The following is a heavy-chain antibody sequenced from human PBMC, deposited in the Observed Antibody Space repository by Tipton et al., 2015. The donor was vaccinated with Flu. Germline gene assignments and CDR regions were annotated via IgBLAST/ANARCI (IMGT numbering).Heavy chain of an antibody. CDR2: TYYRSKWYN. V-gene: IGHV6-1*01. D-gene: IGHD3-9*01. CDR3: ARGTYNSASYGYYNYYLDY. J-gene: IGHJ4*02. Sequence: PGLVKPSQTLSLTCAISGDSVSGSATWNWIRQSPSIGLEWLGRTYYRSKWYNDYVESVKSRIIINPDTSRNQFSLQLDSVTPEDTAVYYCARGTYNSASYGYYNYYLDYWGQGTLVTVPS. CDR1: GDSVSGSAT.